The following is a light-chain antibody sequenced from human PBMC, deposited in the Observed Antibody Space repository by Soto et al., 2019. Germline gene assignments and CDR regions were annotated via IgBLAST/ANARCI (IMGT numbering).Light chain of an antibody. V-gene: IGKV3-15*01. CDR3: HQYNNWPPWT. CDR1: QSVSSN. J-gene: IGKJ1*01. CDR2: DAS. Sequence: EILMTQSPATLSVSPGERATLSCRASQSVSSNLAWYQQKPGQAPRLLIYDASTRATGIPARFSGSGSGTEFTLTISSLQSEDFAVYYCHQYNNWPPWTFGQVTKVEIK.